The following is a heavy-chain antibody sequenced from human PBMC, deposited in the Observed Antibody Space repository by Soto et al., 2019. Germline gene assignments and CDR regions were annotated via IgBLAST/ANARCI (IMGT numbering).Heavy chain of an antibody. V-gene: IGHV5-10-1*01. Sequence: PGESLKISCKGSGYSFTSYWISWVRQMPGKGLEWMGRIDPSDSYTNYSPSFQGHVTISADKSISTAYLQWSSLKASDTAMYYCARLRSEPFDYGGNSGPELVFDYWGQGTLVTVSS. J-gene: IGHJ4*02. D-gene: IGHD4-17*01. CDR1: GYSFTSYW. CDR2: IDPSDSYT. CDR3: ARLRSEPFDYGGNSGPELVFDY.